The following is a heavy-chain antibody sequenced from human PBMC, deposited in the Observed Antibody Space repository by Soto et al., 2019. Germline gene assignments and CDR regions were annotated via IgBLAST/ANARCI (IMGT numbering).Heavy chain of an antibody. CDR2: VKSKANGGTI. Sequence: EVQLVESGGGFVNPGGTLRLSCAGSGFTFSGAWLNWVRQLPGKGLEWIGLVKSKANGGTIHYAEHVKGRFTISRDDSVNTLYVQMNSLKIDDTAVYFCTSEISGSHVYWGRGALVTVSS. CDR1: GFTFSGAW. J-gene: IGHJ4*02. D-gene: IGHD1-26*01. CDR3: TSEISGSHVY. V-gene: IGHV3-15*01.